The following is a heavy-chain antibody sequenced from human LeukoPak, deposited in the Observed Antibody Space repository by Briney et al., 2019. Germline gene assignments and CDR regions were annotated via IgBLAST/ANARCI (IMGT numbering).Heavy chain of an antibody. CDR1: GFTVSSNY. J-gene: IGHJ4*02. V-gene: IGHV3-66*02. CDR2: IYSGGST. D-gene: IGHD2-15*01. CDR3: ARGHVGYCSGGSCFPNY. Sequence: GGSLRLSCAASGFTVSSNYMSWVRQAPGKGLEWVSVIYSGGSTYYADSVKGRFTISRDNSKNTLYLQMNSLRAEDTAVYYCARGHVGYCSGGSCFPNYWGQGTLVTASS.